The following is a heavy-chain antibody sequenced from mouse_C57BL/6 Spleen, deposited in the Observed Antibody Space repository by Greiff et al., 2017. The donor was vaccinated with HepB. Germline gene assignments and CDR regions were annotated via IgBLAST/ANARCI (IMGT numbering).Heavy chain of an antibody. Sequence: VQRVESGAELARPGASVKMSCKASGYTFTSYTMHWVKQRPGQGLEWIGYINPSSGYTKYNQKFKDKATLTADKSSSTAYMQLSSLTSEDSAVYYCASHDDYYFDYWGQGTTLTVSS. CDR2: INPSSGYT. CDR3: ASHDDYYFDY. CDR1: GYTFTSYT. V-gene: IGHV1-4*01. D-gene: IGHD2-12*01. J-gene: IGHJ2*01.